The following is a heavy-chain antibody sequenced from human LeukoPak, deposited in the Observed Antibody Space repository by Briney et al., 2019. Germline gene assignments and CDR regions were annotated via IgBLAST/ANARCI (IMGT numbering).Heavy chain of an antibody. CDR2: ISGSGGST. Sequence: PGGSLRLSCAASGFTFSSYAMSWVRQAPGKGLEWVSAISGSGGSTYYADSVKGRFTISRDNSKNTLYLQMNSLRVEDTAVYYCAKDSGSGSYYDYWGQGTLVTVSS. D-gene: IGHD3-10*01. J-gene: IGHJ4*02. CDR1: GFTFSSYA. CDR3: AKDSGSGSYYDY. V-gene: IGHV3-23*01.